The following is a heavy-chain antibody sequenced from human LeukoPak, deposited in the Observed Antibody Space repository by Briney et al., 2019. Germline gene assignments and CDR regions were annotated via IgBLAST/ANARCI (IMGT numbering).Heavy chain of an antibody. V-gene: IGHV3-7*01. D-gene: IGHD3-10*01. CDR2: IKQDGSEK. Sequence: GGSLRLSCAASGFTFSSYWMSWVRQAPGKGLEWVANIKQDGSEKYYVDSVKGRFTISRDNAKNSLYLQMNSLRVEDTAVYYCARDQNLGEPDGFDIWGQGTMVTVSS. J-gene: IGHJ3*02. CDR3: ARDQNLGEPDGFDI. CDR1: GFTFSSYW.